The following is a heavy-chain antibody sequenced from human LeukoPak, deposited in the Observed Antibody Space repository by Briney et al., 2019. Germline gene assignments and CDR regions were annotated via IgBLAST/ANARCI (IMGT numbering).Heavy chain of an antibody. D-gene: IGHD3-22*01. V-gene: IGHV3-23*01. J-gene: IGHJ3*02. CDR2: ISNTGGST. Sequence: GGSLRLSCAASGFTFTSYAMSWVRQAPGKGLEWVSTISNTGGSTYYADSVKGRFTVSRDNSKNTLYLQMWGLRAEDTAAYYCAKAHVIGVVGIGFDIRGRGTKVTVSS. CDR1: GFTFTSYA. CDR3: AKAHVIGVVGIGFDI.